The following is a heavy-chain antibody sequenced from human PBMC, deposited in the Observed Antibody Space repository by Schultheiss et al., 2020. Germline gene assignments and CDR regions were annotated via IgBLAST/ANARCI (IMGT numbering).Heavy chain of an antibody. CDR3: ARDRSTHDY. D-gene: IGHD2-2*01. CDR1: GYTFTSYD. V-gene: IGHV1-18*01. J-gene: IGHJ4*02. CDR2: INPNSGGT. Sequence: ASVKVSCKASGYTFTSYDINWVRQAPGQGLEWMGWINPNSGGTNYAQKLQGRVTMTTDTSTSTAYMELRSLRSDDTAVYYCARDRSTHDYWGQGTPVTVSS.